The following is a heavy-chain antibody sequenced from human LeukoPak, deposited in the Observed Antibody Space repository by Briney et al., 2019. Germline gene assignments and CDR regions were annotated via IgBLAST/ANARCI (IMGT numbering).Heavy chain of an antibody. J-gene: IGHJ6*03. Sequence: SETLSLTCAVYGESFSGYYWSWIRQPPGKGLEWSGEINHSGTTNYNPSLKSRVTISVDTSKNQFSLKLSSVTAADTAVYYCARGLPPIPYSSWYYYNIRGYMDVWGKGTTVTASS. D-gene: IGHD6-13*01. CDR2: INHSGTT. V-gene: IGHV4-34*01. CDR3: ARGLPPIPYSSWYYYNIRGYMDV. CDR1: GESFSGYY.